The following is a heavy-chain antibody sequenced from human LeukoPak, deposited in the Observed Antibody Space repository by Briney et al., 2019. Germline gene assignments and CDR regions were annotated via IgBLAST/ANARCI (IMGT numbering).Heavy chain of an antibody. V-gene: IGHV3-9*01. CDR3: ARRDDYGDY. Sequence: GGSLRLSCAASGFTFDDYAMHWVRHAPGKGLEWVSGISWNSGSIGYADSVKGRFTISRDNAKNSLYLQMNSLRAEDTAVYYCARRDDYGDYWGQGTLVTVSS. CDR1: GFTFDDYA. J-gene: IGHJ4*02. CDR2: ISWNSGSI.